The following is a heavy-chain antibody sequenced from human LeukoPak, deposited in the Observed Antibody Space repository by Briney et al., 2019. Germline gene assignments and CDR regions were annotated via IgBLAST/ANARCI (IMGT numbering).Heavy chain of an antibody. Sequence: SETLSLTCTVSGGSISSYYWSWIRQPPGKGLEWIGYIYYSGSTNYNPSLKSRVTISVDTSKNQFSLKLSPVTAADTAVYYCARGPMITFGGVIVTPFDYWGQGTLVTVSS. CDR1: GGSISSYY. CDR3: ARGPMITFGGVIVTPFDY. J-gene: IGHJ4*02. V-gene: IGHV4-59*01. CDR2: IYYSGST. D-gene: IGHD3-16*02.